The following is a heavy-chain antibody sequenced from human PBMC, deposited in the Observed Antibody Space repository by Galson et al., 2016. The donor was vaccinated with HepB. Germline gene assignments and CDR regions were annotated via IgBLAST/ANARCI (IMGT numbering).Heavy chain of an antibody. Sequence: LRLSCAASGFTFSDYYMPWIRQAPGKGLAWVSYISNSRTFAYYADSVKGRFTISRDNAKNSLYLPMNSLRADDTAVYYCARVRATVTPPFALDSWGQGTLVTVSS. J-gene: IGHJ4*02. CDR3: ARVRATVTPPFALDS. CDR1: GFTFSDYY. V-gene: IGHV3-11*06. D-gene: IGHD4-17*01. CDR2: ISNSRTFA.